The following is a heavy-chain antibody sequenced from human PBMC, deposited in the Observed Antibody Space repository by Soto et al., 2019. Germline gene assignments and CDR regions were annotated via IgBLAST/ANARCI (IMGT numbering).Heavy chain of an antibody. Sequence: ASVKVSCKASGYTFTSYGISWVRQAPGQGLEWMGWISAYNGNANYAQKLQGRVTMTTDTSTSTAYMELRSLRSDDTAVYYCARDAPRWDYYDSSGYYSPVDYWGQGTLVTVSS. CDR2: ISAYNGNA. J-gene: IGHJ4*02. D-gene: IGHD3-22*01. CDR1: GYTFTSYG. CDR3: ARDAPRWDYYDSSGYYSPVDY. V-gene: IGHV1-18*04.